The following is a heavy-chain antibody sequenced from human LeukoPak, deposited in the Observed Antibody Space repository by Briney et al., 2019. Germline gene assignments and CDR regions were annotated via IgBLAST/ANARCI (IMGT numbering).Heavy chain of an antibody. CDR1: GFTFSSYG. Sequence: GGSLRLSCAASGFTFSSYGMHWVRQAPGKGLEWVGRIKSKTEGGTTGYAAPVKGRFTILRDDSKNTLYLQVDNLKTEDTAVYYCTTGLWHFDAFDLWGQGTMVTVSS. V-gene: IGHV3-15*01. D-gene: IGHD5-18*01. J-gene: IGHJ3*01. CDR2: IKSKTEGGTT. CDR3: TTGLWHFDAFDL.